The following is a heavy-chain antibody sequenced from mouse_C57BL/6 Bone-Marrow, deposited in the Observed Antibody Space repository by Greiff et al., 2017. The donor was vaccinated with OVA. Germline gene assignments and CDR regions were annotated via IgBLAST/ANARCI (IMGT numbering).Heavy chain of an antibody. Sequence: EVKLVESGPGLAKPSQTLSLTCSVTGYSITSAYWNWIRKFPGNKLEYMGYISYSGSTYYNPSLKSRISITRDTSKNQYYLQLNSVTTEDTATYYCARYGGSRENYFDYRGQGTTLTVSS. CDR1: GYSITSAY. J-gene: IGHJ2*01. D-gene: IGHD1-1*01. V-gene: IGHV3-8*01. CDR2: ISYSGST. CDR3: ARYGGSRENYFDY.